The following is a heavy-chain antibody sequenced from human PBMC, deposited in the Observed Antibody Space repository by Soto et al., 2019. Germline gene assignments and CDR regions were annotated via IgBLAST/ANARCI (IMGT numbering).Heavy chain of an antibody. CDR3: AKDRKPFGGSDAFDV. V-gene: IGHV3-23*01. D-gene: IGHD1-26*01. J-gene: IGHJ3*01. CDR1: GFTFSSYA. CDR2: ISGSGDTT. Sequence: EVQLLESGGGLVQPGGSLRLSCAASGFTFSSYAMSWVRQAPGKGLEWVSGISGSGDTTYYADSVKGRFTISRDNSKNTLFLQMSSLRAEDTAVYYCAKDRKPFGGSDAFDVWGQGTMVTVSS.